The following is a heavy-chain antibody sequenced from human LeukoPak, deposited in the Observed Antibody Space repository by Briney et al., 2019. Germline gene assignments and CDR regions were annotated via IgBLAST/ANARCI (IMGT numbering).Heavy chain of an antibody. Sequence: VSVKVSCKASGYTFTSYGISWVRQAPGQGLEWMGWISAYNGNTNYAQKLQGRVTMTTDTSTSTAYMELRSLRSEDTAVYYCATPGLGSGSYYPRTWGQGTLVTVSS. D-gene: IGHD3-10*01. CDR2: ISAYNGNT. CDR1: GYTFTSYG. J-gene: IGHJ5*02. CDR3: ATPGLGSGSYYPRT. V-gene: IGHV1-18*01.